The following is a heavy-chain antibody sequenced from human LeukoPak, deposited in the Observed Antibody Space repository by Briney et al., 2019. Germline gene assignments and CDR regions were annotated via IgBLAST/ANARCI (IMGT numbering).Heavy chain of an antibody. D-gene: IGHD2-2*01. V-gene: IGHV1-3*01. CDR2: INAGNGNT. CDR3: ARDLRVGVDYYYGMDV. J-gene: IGHJ6*02. CDR1: GYTFTSYA. Sequence: ASVKVSCKASGYTFTSYAMHWVRQAPGQRLEWMGWINAGNGNTKYSQKFQGRVTITRDTSASTAYMELSSLISEDTAVYYCARDLRVGVDYYYGMDVWGQGTTVTVSS.